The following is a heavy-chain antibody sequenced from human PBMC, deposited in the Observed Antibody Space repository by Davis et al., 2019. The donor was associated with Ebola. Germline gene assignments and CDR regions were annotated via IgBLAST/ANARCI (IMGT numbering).Heavy chain of an antibody. CDR3: ATGTKLFLGLRYHYYAMDV. V-gene: IGHV3-15*07. Sequence: GESLKISCAASGFTLSDAWMNWVRQAPGKGLEWVGRVKSQADGGTIDYAPPVKVRFTISSDDLTNTMFLDITSLKTEDTAAYYCATGTKLFLGLRYHYYAMDVWGQGTTVIVSS. CDR1: GFTLSDAW. CDR2: VKSQADGGTI. D-gene: IGHD2-15*01. J-gene: IGHJ6*02.